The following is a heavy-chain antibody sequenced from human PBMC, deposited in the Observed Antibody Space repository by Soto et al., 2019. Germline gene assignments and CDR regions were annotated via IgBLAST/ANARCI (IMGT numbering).Heavy chain of an antibody. Sequence: GGSLRLSCAASGFSFSSYVVAWVRQAPGKGLEWVSSISDSGAATYHADPVKGRFTISRDNSKNTLYMQMDSLRGEDTAVYYCARRDTVTGRFFDYWGQGTLVTVSS. CDR3: ARRDTVTGRFFDY. V-gene: IGHV3-23*01. D-gene: IGHD4-17*01. J-gene: IGHJ4*02. CDR2: ISDSGAAT. CDR1: GFSFSSYV.